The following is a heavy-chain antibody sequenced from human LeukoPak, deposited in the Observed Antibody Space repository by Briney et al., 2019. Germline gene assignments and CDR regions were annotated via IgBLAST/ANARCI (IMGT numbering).Heavy chain of an antibody. D-gene: IGHD3-10*01. J-gene: IGHJ4*02. V-gene: IGHV1-2*02. CDR2: INPNSGGT. CDR3: ARAFTMVRGPGYYFDY. CDR1: GYTFTGYY. Sequence: ASVTVSCKASGYTFTGYYMHWVRQAPGQGLEWMGWINPNSGGTNYAQKFQGRVTMTRDTSISTAYMELSRLRSDDTAVYYCARAFTMVRGPGYYFDYWGQGTLVTVSS.